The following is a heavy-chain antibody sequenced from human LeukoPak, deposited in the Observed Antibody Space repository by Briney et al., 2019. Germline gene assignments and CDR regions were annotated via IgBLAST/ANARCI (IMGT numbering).Heavy chain of an antibody. D-gene: IGHD7-27*01. Sequence: PSDILSLTCTVSGGSISSYYWSWIRQPPGKGLEWIGYINYSGSTDYSPSLKSRVTISVDTSKNQFSLRLSSVTAADTAVYYCARFGSNWGSCDYWGQGTLVTVSS. CDR2: INYSGST. CDR3: ARFGSNWGSCDY. V-gene: IGHV4-59*01. J-gene: IGHJ4*02. CDR1: GGSISSYY.